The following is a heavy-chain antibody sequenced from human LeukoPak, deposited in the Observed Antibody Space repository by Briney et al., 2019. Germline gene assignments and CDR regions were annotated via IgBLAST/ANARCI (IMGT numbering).Heavy chain of an antibody. Sequence: KPSETLSLTCTVSGGSISSSSYYWGWIRQPPGKGLEWIGSIYYSGSTYYNPSLKSRVTISVDTSKNQFSLKLRSVTAADTAVYYCARHLALDRGLDYWGQGTLVTVSS. CDR3: ARHLALDRGLDY. D-gene: IGHD3-3*02. CDR2: IYYSGST. V-gene: IGHV4-39*07. CDR1: GGSISSSSYY. J-gene: IGHJ4*02.